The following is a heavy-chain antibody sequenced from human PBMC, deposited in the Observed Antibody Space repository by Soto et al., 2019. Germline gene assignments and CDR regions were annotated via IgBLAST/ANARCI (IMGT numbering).Heavy chain of an antibody. D-gene: IGHD3-16*01. CDR1: GGSISSYY. CDR3: AKSWGGLLFDP. CDR2: IYYSGST. Sequence: SETLSLTCTVSGGSISSYYWSWIRQPPGKGLEWIGYIYYSGSTNYNPSLKSRVTISVDTSKNQFSLKLSSVTAADTAVYYCAKSWGGLLFDPWGQGTLVTVSS. J-gene: IGHJ5*02. V-gene: IGHV4-59*01.